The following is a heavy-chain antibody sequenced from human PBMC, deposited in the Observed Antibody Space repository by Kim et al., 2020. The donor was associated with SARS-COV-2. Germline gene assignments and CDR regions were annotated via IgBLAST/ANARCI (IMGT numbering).Heavy chain of an antibody. J-gene: IGHJ6*02. Sequence: GGSLRLSCATSGFTFSTYAMNWVRQAPGKGLEWVSTISGYGGSTYYADSVKGRFTIARDNSDNTLFLHMNTLRAEDTAVYYCAKDRAHCTGGSCLGYFYGMHVWGQGTTVTVSS. V-gene: IGHV3-23*01. CDR2: ISGYGGST. CDR1: GFTFSTYA. D-gene: IGHD2-15*01. CDR3: AKDRAHCTGGSCLGYFYGMHV.